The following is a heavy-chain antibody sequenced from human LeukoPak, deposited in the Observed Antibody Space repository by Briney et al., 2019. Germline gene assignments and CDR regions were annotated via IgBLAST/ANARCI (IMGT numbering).Heavy chain of an antibody. V-gene: IGHV3-53*01. J-gene: IGHJ2*01. D-gene: IGHD6-19*01. CDR3: ARVPIAVAVTRWYFDL. CDR1: GFTVSSNY. Sequence: GSLRLSCAASGFTVSSNYMSWVRQAPGKGLEWVSVIYSGGSTYYADSVKGRFTISRDNSKNTLYLQMNSLRAEDTAVYYCARVPIAVAVTRWYFDLWGRGTLVTVSS. CDR2: IYSGGST.